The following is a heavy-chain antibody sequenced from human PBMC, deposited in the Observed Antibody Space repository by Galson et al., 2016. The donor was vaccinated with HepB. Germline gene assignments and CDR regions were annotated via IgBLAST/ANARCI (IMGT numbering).Heavy chain of an antibody. V-gene: IGHV3-23*01. D-gene: IGHD3-3*01. CDR3: AKGDTYYDFWSGYYIDY. Sequence: SLRLSCAASGFTFTMYTMNWVRQAPGKGLEWVSAITSTGGSTYYADSVKGRFTISRGNSKNTMYLQMNSLRAEDTAVYYCAKGDTYYDFWSGYYIDYWGQGTLVTVSS. CDR1: GFTFTMYT. J-gene: IGHJ4*02. CDR2: ITSTGGST.